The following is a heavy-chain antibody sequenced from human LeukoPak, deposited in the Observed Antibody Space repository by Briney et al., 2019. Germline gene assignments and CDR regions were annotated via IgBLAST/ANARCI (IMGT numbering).Heavy chain of an antibody. Sequence: SETLSLTCTVSGDSITRYSWNWIRQSPGKGLEWIGYVYSNGRSTYYPSLRSRVSISVDMSKSKVSLRLNSMTAADTAVYYCARARKLYDFWSGYYGEYYFDYWGQGTLVTVSS. CDR2: VYSNGRS. J-gene: IGHJ4*02. CDR3: ARARKLYDFWSGYYGEYYFDY. CDR1: GDSITRYS. D-gene: IGHD3-3*01. V-gene: IGHV4-59*01.